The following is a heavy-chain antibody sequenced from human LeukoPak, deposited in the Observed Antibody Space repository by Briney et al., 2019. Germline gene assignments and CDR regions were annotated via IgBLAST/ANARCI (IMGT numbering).Heavy chain of an antibody. CDR1: GFTFSNYA. Sequence: QPGGPLRLSCAASGFTFSNYAMNWVRQAPGKGLEWVSSISESGDTTHYADSVKGRFTISTDNAQNTLYLQMNTLRAEDTALYYCAKQWVDCWGQGTLVTVSS. D-gene: IGHD1-26*01. V-gene: IGHV3-23*01. CDR2: ISESGDTT. CDR3: AKQWVDC. J-gene: IGHJ4*02.